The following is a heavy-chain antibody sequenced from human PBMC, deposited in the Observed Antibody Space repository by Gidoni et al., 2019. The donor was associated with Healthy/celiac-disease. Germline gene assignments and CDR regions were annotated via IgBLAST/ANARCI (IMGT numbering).Heavy chain of an antibody. CDR2: ISSSSSYI. CDR3: ARYRYDYSNFIYYGMDV. J-gene: IGHJ6*02. V-gene: IGHV3-21*01. Sequence: EVQLVESGGGLVKPGGSLRLSCAASGFTFSSYSMNWVRQAPGKGLEWVSSISSSSSYIYYADSVKGRFTISRDNAKNSLYLQMNSLRAEDTAVYYCARYRYDYSNFIYYGMDVWGQGTTVTVSS. CDR1: GFTFSSYS. D-gene: IGHD4-4*01.